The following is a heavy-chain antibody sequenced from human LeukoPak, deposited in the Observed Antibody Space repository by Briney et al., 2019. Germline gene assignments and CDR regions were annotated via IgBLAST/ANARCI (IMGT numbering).Heavy chain of an antibody. Sequence: GGSLRLSCAASGFTFSTYAMDWVRQAPGKGLEWVSYLSSSSSVIYHADSVKGRFTIYRDNAKNSLYLQMNSLRAEDTAVYYCARDYYDSSGYYRGPYYFDYWGQGTLVTVSS. CDR1: GFTFSTYA. J-gene: IGHJ4*02. CDR3: ARDYYDSSGYYRGPYYFDY. V-gene: IGHV3-48*01. CDR2: LSSSSSVI. D-gene: IGHD3-22*01.